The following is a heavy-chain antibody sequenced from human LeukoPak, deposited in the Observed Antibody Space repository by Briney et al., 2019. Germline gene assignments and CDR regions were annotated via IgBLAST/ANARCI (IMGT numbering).Heavy chain of an antibody. D-gene: IGHD1-26*01. J-gene: IGHJ4*02. CDR3: ARGLEGGSFLDY. Sequence: SETLSPTCTVSGGSISSSSYYWGWIRQPPGKGLEWIGSIYYSGSTYYNPSLKSRVTISVDTSKNQFSLKLSSVTAADTAVYYCARGLEGGSFLDYWGQGTLVTVSS. CDR2: IYYSGST. CDR1: GGSISSSSYY. V-gene: IGHV4-39*07.